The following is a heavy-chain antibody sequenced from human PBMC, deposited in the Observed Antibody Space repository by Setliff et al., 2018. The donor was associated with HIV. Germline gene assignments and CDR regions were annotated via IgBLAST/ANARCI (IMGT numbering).Heavy chain of an antibody. Sequence: SETLSLTCTVSGGSISSGVYYWSWIRHHPGKGLEWIGCIHYSGSIYYNPSLKSRVTISVDTSKNQFSLKLSSVTAADTAVYYCARVCPPVRYNFWSGYYPKAGYFDYWGQGALVTVSS. V-gene: IGHV4-31*03. D-gene: IGHD3-3*01. CDR3: ARVCPPVRYNFWSGYYPKAGYFDY. J-gene: IGHJ4*02. CDR1: GGSISSGVYY. CDR2: IHYSGSI.